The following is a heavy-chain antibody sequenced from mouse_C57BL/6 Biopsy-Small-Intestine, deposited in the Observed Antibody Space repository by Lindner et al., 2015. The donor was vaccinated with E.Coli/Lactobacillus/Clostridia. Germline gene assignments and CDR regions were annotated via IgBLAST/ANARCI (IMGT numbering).Heavy chain of an antibody. CDR3: ARQDYGSSCAY. Sequence: VQLQESGGGLVKPGGSLKLSCAASGFTFSDYGMHWVRQAPEKGLEWVAFISSDSSTIYYTDTVKGRFTVSRDNARNTLFLQMTSLRSEDTAMYYCARQDYGSSCAYWGQGTLVTVSA. CDR2: ISSDSSTI. CDR1: GFTFSDYG. J-gene: IGHJ3*01. V-gene: IGHV5-17*01. D-gene: IGHD1-1*01.